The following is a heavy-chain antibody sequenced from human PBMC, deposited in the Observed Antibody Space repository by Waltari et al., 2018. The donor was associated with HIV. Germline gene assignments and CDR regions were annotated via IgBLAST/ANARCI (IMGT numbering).Heavy chain of an antibody. CDR3: ARGPTPGGSYRYLDHNWFDP. Sequence: QVQLQESGPGLVKPSGTLSLTCAVSGVSTRSLNWWSWVRQSPGKGLEWIGEMSQSGDSNYNPSLESRVTISIDESENQLSLKVTSVTAGDTAIYYCARGPTPGGSYRYLDHNWFDPWGQGTLVTVSS. J-gene: IGHJ5*02. D-gene: IGHD1-26*01. CDR2: MSQSGDS. CDR1: GVSTRSLNW. V-gene: IGHV4-4*02.